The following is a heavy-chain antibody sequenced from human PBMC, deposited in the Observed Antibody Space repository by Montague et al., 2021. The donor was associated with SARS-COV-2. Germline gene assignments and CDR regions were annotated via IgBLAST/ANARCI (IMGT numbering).Heavy chain of an antibody. J-gene: IGHJ4*02. CDR1: GGSINAYY. D-gene: IGHD2-2*01. V-gene: IGHV4-59*08. Sequence: SETLSLTRTVAGGSINAYYWTWIRQPPGKGLDWIGFLYYSGVTNXNPSLKSRVTMSLDTSKNQFSLRLSSVTAADTAVYYCARGGTRDIVLVPSALDYWGRGIPVTVSS. CDR2: LYYSGVT. CDR3: ARGGTRDIVLVPSALDY.